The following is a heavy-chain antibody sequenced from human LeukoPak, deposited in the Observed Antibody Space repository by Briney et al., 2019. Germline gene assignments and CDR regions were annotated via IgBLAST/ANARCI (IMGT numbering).Heavy chain of an antibody. J-gene: IGHJ4*02. CDR2: ISPNGAIT. CDR1: GFTFSSHG. V-gene: IGHV3-23*01. Sequence: GGTLRLSCAASGFTFSSHGMNWVRQAPGKGLEWVSGISPNGAITYYADSVKGRFTISRDNSKGTVYLQMNSLRPEDTAVYYCAKDDAWLQYGNWGRGTLVTVSS. CDR3: AKDDAWLQYGN. D-gene: IGHD5-24*01.